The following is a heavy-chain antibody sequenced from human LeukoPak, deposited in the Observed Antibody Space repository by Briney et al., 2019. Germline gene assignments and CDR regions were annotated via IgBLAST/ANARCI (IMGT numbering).Heavy chain of an antibody. CDR3: ARDTAAAGTDY. CDR2: ISSSGSTI. V-gene: IGHV3-48*04. Sequence: GALRLSCAASGFTFSSYSMNWVRQAPGKGLEWVSYISSSGSTIYYADSVKGRFTISRDNAKNSLYLQMNSLRAEDTAVYYCARDTAAAGTDYWGQGTLVTVSS. J-gene: IGHJ4*02. CDR1: GFTFSSYS. D-gene: IGHD6-13*01.